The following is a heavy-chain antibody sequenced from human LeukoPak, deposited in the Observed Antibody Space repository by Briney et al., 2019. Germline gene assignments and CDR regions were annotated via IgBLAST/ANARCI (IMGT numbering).Heavy chain of an antibody. CDR1: GASISNYY. V-gene: IGHV4-59*12. D-gene: IGHD6-13*01. CDR2: IYHSGSTNSGST. J-gene: IGHJ4*02. CDR3: ARDSLSYSSSWSFDY. Sequence: SETLSLTCTVSGASISNYYWTWIRQPPGKGLEWIGSIYHSGSTNSGSTNYNPSLKSRVTISVDTSKNQFSLKLSSVTAADTAVYYCARDSLSYSSSWSFDYWGQGTLVTVSS.